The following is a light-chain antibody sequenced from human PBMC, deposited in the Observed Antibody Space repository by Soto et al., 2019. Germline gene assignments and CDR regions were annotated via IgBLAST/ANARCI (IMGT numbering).Light chain of an antibody. CDR2: DSS. CDR3: KQRSTWPLT. CDR1: QSVSRY. J-gene: IGKJ4*01. Sequence: EIVLTQSPATLSLSPGERATLSCRASQSVSRYLAWYQKKPGQAPRLLIYDSSNKATGIPARFSCSGSGTDFTLTISSLEPEDFAVYYCKQRSTWPLTFGGGTKVEIK. V-gene: IGKV3-11*01.